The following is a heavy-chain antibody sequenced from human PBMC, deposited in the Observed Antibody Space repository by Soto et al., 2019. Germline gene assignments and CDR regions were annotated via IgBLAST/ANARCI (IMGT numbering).Heavy chain of an antibody. CDR2: IYLNNDNT. V-gene: IGHV1-8*01. D-gene: IGHD4-17*01. CDR3: ARRGWTTRHGWDI. CDR1: GYTFSDFY. Sequence: ASVKVSCKASGYTFSDFYIYWVAQVTGQGLEFVGWIYLNNDNTGLARKFQGRVTMTSDTSTNTAYMELSSLKYEDTAIYFCARRGWTTRHGWDIWG. J-gene: IGHJ6*02.